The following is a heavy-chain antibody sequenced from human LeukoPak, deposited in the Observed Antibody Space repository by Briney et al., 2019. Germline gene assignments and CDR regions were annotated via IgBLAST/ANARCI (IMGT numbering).Heavy chain of an antibody. CDR3: TRGDSSSKIDY. J-gene: IGHJ4*02. Sequence: GGSLKLSCAASGFTFNSCWMSWVRQAPGKGLEWTANINEDGSAKYYVDSVKGRFTISRDNAKNSLYLQMNSLRVEDTALYYCTRGDSSSKIDYWGQGIVVIVSS. D-gene: IGHD6-6*01. V-gene: IGHV3-7*01. CDR1: GFTFNSCW. CDR2: INEDGSAK.